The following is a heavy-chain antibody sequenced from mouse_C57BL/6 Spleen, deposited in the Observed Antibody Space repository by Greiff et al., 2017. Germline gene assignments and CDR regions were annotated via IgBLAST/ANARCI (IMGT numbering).Heavy chain of an antibody. J-gene: IGHJ1*03. CDR3: ARGYYGNYGWYFDV. V-gene: IGHV1-52*01. Sequence: RPIHGLEWIGNIDPSDSETHYNQKFKDKATLTVDTSSSTAYMQLSSLTSEDSAVYYCARGYYGNYGWYFDVWGTGTTVTVSS. D-gene: IGHD2-1*01. CDR2: IDPSDSET.